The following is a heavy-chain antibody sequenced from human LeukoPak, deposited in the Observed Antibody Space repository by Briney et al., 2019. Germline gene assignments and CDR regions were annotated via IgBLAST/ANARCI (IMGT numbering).Heavy chain of an antibody. D-gene: IGHD1-26*01. CDR2: IIPIFGTA. J-gene: IGHJ4*02. CDR3: ARDRMGARYSVFDY. CDR1: GGTFSSYA. Sequence: GASVKVSCKASGGTFSSYAISWVRQAPGQGLEWMGGIIPIFGTANYAQKFQGRVTITADESTSTAYMELSSLRSEDTAVYYCARDRMGARYSVFDYWGQGTLVTVSS. V-gene: IGHV1-69*13.